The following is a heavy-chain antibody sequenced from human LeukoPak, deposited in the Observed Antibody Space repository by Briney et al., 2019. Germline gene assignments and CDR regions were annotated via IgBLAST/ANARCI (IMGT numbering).Heavy chain of an antibody. CDR3: ARLGVTIFGVADSPDY. V-gene: IGHV5-51*01. CDR2: IYPGNSDT. CDR1: GYSFTDFW. J-gene: IGHJ4*02. Sequence: GESLKISCKGSGYSFTDFWIAWVRQMPGQGLEWMGIIYPGNSDTRYSPSFQGQVTISADKSISTAYLQWSSLKASDTAMYYCARLGVTIFGVADSPDYWGQGTLVTVSS. D-gene: IGHD3-3*01.